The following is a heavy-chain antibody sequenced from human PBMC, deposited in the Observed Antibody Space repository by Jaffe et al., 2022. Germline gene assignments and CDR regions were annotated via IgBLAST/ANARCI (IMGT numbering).Heavy chain of an antibody. J-gene: IGHJ4*02. Sequence: QVQLVESGGGVVQPGGSLRLSCAASGFTFSSYGMHWVRQAPGKGLEWVAFIRYDGSNKYYADSVKGRFTISRDNSKNTLYLQMNSLRAEDTAVYYCAKDEEPVVPAAFDYWGQGTLVTVSS. CDR3: AKDEEPVVPAAFDY. V-gene: IGHV3-30*02. D-gene: IGHD2-2*01. CDR1: GFTFSSYG. CDR2: IRYDGSNK.